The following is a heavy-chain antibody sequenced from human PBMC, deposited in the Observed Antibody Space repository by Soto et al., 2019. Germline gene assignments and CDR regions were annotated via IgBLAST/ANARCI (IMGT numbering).Heavy chain of an antibody. CDR1: GFSFSSYA. V-gene: IGHV3-30-3*01. J-gene: IGHJ5*02. D-gene: IGHD6-19*01. Sequence: QVRLVESGGGVVQPGRSLRLSRTASGFSFSSYAMYWFRQPPGKGLEWVAVISHDGINKHYADSVKGRVTVSRDNSNHSLDLQLNSRRGEGTAMYYCARDMYSSDYFVKWFEPWGQGTLVTVSS. CDR3: ARDMYSSDYFVKWFEP. CDR2: ISHDGINK.